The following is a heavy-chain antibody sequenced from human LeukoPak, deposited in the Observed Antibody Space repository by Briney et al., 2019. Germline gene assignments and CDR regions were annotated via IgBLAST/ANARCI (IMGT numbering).Heavy chain of an antibody. Sequence: GGSLRLSCAASGIIFSNYWMHWVRQAPGKGLVWVSRINRDGSSTSYADSVKGRFTISRDNAKNTLYLQMNSLRAEDTAVYYCARGSTGQQLVPEGWFDPWGQGTLVTVSS. CDR2: INRDGSST. CDR1: GIIFSNYW. D-gene: IGHD6-13*01. J-gene: IGHJ5*02. V-gene: IGHV3-74*01. CDR3: ARGSTGQQLVPEGWFDP.